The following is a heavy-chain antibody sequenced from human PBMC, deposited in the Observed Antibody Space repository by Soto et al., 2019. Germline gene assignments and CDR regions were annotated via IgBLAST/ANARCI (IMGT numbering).Heavy chain of an antibody. CDR1: GGSISSGGYY. V-gene: IGHV4-31*03. J-gene: IGHJ4*02. CDR2: IYYSGST. CDR3: ARGPYGGNSFDY. D-gene: IGHD4-17*01. Sequence: PSETLSLTCTVSGGSISSGGYYWSWIRQHPGKGLEWIGYIYYSGSTYYNPSLKSRVTISVDTSKNQFSLKLSSVTAADTAVYYCARGPYGGNSFDYWGQGTLVTVSS.